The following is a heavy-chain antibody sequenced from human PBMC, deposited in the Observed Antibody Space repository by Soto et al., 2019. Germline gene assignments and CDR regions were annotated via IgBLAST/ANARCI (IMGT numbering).Heavy chain of an antibody. CDR1: GYTFTSYY. CDR3: ARDAVPAAQKGCRPDY. Sequence: QVQLVQSGAEVKKPGASVKVSRKAYGYTFTSYYMHWVRQAPGQGLEWMGIINPSGGSTSYAQKFQGRVTMTRDTSTSTVYMELSSLRSEDTAVYYCARDAVPAAQKGCRPDYWGHGTLVTVSP. V-gene: IGHV1-46*01. CDR2: INPSGGST. J-gene: IGHJ4*01. D-gene: IGHD2-2*01.